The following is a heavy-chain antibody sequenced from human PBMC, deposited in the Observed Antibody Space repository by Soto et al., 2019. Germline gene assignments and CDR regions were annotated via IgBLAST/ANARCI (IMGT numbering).Heavy chain of an antibody. Sequence: QLQLQESGPGLVKPSETLSLTCTVSGGSISSSSYYWGWIRQPPGKGLEWIGSIYYSGSTYYNPSLKSRVTLSGDTSKNQFSLKLSCVTAADTAVYYCARIWLLRAFDIWGQGTMVTVSS. CDR1: GGSISSSSYY. D-gene: IGHD5-18*01. CDR2: IYYSGST. V-gene: IGHV4-39*01. J-gene: IGHJ3*02. CDR3: ARIWLLRAFDI.